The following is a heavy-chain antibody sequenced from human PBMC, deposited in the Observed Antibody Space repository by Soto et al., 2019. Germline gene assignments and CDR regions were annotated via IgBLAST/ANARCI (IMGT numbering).Heavy chain of an antibody. V-gene: IGHV4-4*07. CDR1: GGSIRNYF. Sequence: PSETLSLTCTVSGGSIRNYFWTWIRQPAGKGLEWIGRIYSSGNTVYNASLKSGVTMSIDMSKNQFSLKLSSMTAADTAVYYCVRDVESPGISGSWGAFDIWGQGTVVTVSS. J-gene: IGHJ3*02. D-gene: IGHD1-20*01. CDR3: VRDVESPGISGSWGAFDI. CDR2: IYSSGNT.